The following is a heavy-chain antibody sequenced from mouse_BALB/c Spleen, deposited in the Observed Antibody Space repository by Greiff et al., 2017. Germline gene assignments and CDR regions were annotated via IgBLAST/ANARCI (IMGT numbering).Heavy chain of an antibody. V-gene: IGHV14-3*02. Sequence: VQLKQSGAELVKPGASVKLSCTASGFNIKDTYMHWVKQRPEQGLEWIGRIDPANGNTKYDPKFQGKATITADTSSNTAYLQLSSLTSEDTAVYYCASYGNYYYAMDYWGQGTSVTVSS. CDR2: IDPANGNT. J-gene: IGHJ4*01. CDR1: GFNIKDTY. CDR3: ASYGNYYYAMDY. D-gene: IGHD2-1*01.